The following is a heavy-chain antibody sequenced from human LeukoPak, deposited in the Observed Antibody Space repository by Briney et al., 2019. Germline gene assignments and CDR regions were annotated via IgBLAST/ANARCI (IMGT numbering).Heavy chain of an antibody. CDR3: ARGRHHGNDY. J-gene: IGHJ4*02. CDR1: GFTFSSYW. V-gene: IGHV3-74*01. CDR2: IASDGSST. D-gene: IGHD4-23*01. Sequence: GVSLRLSCAASGFTFSSYWMNWVRQAPGKGLVWVSRIASDGSSTTYADSVKGRFSISRDNAKNTLYLQMNSLRVEDTAVYYSARGRHHGNDYWGQGTLVTVSS.